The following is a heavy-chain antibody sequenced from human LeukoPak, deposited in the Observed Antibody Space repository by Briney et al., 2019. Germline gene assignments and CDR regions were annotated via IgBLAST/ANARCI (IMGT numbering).Heavy chain of an antibody. CDR2: ISHDGSNK. V-gene: IGHV3-30*03. J-gene: IGHJ3*02. CDR3: ARDQFGELVVCTFHI. D-gene: IGHD3-10*01. CDR1: GFTFSRHW. Sequence: GGSLRLSCAGSGFTFSRHWMYWVRQAPGKGLEWVAVISHDGSNKYYADSVKGLFTISRDNSKNTLYLQMNSLRAEDTAVYYCARDQFGELVVCTFHIWGQGTMVTVSS.